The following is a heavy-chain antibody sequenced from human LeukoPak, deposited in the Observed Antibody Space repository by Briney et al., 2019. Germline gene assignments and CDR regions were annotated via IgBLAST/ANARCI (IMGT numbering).Heavy chain of an antibody. D-gene: IGHD3-9*01. CDR3: ARVNHAPLYYDILTGWDY. Sequence: GGSLRLSCAASGFTFSTFAMNWVRQAPGEGLEWVSGISGSGGSTYYADSVKGRFTISRDNSKNTLYLQMNSLRAEDTAVYYCARVNHAPLYYDILTGWDYWGQGTLVTVSS. CDR1: GFTFSTFA. J-gene: IGHJ4*02. V-gene: IGHV3-23*01. CDR2: ISGSGGST.